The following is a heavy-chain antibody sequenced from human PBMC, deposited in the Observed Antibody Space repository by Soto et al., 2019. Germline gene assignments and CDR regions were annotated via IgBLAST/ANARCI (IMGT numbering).Heavy chain of an antibody. CDR1: GFTFSNYG. J-gene: IGHJ3*02. CDR2: IWYDGSKK. CDR3: ARGYCSGGSCYSGDAFDM. V-gene: IGHV3-33*01. D-gene: IGHD2-15*01. Sequence: GGSLRLSCAASGFTFSNYGIHWVRQAPGKGLEWVALIWYDGSKKYYVDSVKGRFTISRDNSENTVYLQLYSLRVEDTAVYYCARGYCSGGSCYSGDAFDMWGQGTMVTVSS.